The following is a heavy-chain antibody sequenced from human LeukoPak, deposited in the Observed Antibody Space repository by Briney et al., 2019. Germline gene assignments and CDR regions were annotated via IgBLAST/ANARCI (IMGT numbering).Heavy chain of an antibody. J-gene: IGHJ4*02. D-gene: IGHD2-21*01. CDR2: ISSKPNNHAT. Sequence: GGSLRLSCAASGFSFSDSAIRWVRQASGKGLEWLGRISSKPNNHATAYSPSLKDKFTMSREDSENMAYLHMNRLKTEDTAVYYCARLCGGECLDYWGQGTLVTVSS. CDR3: ARLCGGECLDY. CDR1: GFSFSDSA. V-gene: IGHV3-73*01.